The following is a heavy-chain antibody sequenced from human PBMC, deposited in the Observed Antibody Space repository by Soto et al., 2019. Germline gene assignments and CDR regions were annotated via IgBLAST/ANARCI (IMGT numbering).Heavy chain of an antibody. CDR3: ARQNRFLEWFEPGSFDY. D-gene: IGHD3-3*01. V-gene: IGHV4-59*08. CDR1: GGSISSYY. CDR2: IYYSGST. J-gene: IGHJ4*02. Sequence: SETLSLTCTVSGGSISSYYWSWIRQPPGKGLEWIGYIYYSGSTNYNPSLKSRVTISVDTSKNQFSLKLSSVTAADTAFYYCARQNRFLEWFEPGSFDYWGQGTLVTVSS.